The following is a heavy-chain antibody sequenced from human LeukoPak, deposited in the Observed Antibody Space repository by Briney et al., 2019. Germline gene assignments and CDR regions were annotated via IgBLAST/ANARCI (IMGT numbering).Heavy chain of an antibody. CDR2: IYHSGST. V-gene: IGHV4-38-2*02. CDR1: GYSISSGYY. CDR3: ARVEYGDSGNKYYYYMDV. J-gene: IGHJ6*03. D-gene: IGHD2-21*02. Sequence: SETLSLTCTVSGYSISSGYYWGWIRPPPGKGLEWIGSIYHSGSTYYNPPLKSRVTISLDTSKNQFSLKLTSVTAADTAVYYCARVEYGDSGNKYYYYMDVWGKGPRSPSP.